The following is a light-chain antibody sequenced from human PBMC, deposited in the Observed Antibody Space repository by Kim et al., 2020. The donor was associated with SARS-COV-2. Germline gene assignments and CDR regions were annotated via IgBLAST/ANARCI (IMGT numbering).Light chain of an antibody. CDR1: LFPRQY. CDR2: KDT. V-gene: IGLV3-25*03. CDR3: QSTDSSATYV. Sequence: VSPGQTASITCSGDLFPRQYAYWYQQKPGQPPQLLIFKDTERPSGIPERFSGSTSGTTVTLTISEVRPEDEADYYCQSTDSSATYVFGTGTKVTVL. J-gene: IGLJ1*01.